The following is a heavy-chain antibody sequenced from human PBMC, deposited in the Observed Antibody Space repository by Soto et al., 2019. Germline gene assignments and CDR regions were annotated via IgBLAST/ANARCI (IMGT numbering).Heavy chain of an antibody. Sequence: QVQLVQPGAEVKKPGSSVKVSCKASGGSFGNSAINWVRQTPGQGLEWLGGFIPVYHTLNYAQKFQGRVTITADESTGTAYMTLSSLASDDTAVYYCATGVIWIGYFTVDSWGQGTRVTVSS. CDR2: FIPVYHTL. CDR3: ATGVIWIGYFTVDS. V-gene: IGHV1-69*01. CDR1: GGSFGNSA. D-gene: IGHD3-3*01. J-gene: IGHJ4*02.